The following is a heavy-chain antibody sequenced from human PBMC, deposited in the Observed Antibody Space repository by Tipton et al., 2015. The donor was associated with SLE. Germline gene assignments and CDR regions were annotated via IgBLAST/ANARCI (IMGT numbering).Heavy chain of an antibody. V-gene: IGHV4-39*01. J-gene: IGHJ6*02. D-gene: IGHD1-26*01. Sequence: TLSLTCTVSGGSISSSSYYWGWIRQPPGKGLEWIGSIYYSGSTYYNPSLKSRVTISVDTSKNQFSLKLSSVTAADTAVYYCARGSIYYYYYGMDVWGQGTTVTVSS. CDR1: GGSISSSSYY. CDR3: ARGSIYYYYYGMDV. CDR2: IYYSGST.